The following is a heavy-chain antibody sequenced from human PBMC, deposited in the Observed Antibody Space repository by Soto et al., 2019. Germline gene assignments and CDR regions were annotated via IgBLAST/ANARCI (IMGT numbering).Heavy chain of an antibody. Sequence: EVQLVESGGGLVQPGGSLRLSCAASGFTFSSYSMNWVRQAPGKGLERVSYISSSGCTIYYADSVMGRFTISRDNAKNSLYLQMNSLRDVDTAVYYWSIGTRITMIVVVAPGFNSSGQGTLVTVSA. D-gene: IGHD3-22*01. CDR3: SIGTRITMIVVVAPGFNS. CDR2: ISSSGCTI. CDR1: GFTFSSYS. V-gene: IGHV3-48*02. J-gene: IGHJ4*02.